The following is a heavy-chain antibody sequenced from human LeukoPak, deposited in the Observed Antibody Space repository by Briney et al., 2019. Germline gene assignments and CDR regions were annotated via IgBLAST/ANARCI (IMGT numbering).Heavy chain of an antibody. D-gene: IGHD6-6*01. CDR1: GFTFSNYH. V-gene: IGHV3-23*01. CDR2: ISNSGGST. J-gene: IGHJ4*02. CDR3: AKDPSATHSSSVY. Sequence: PGGSLRLSCAASGFTFSNYHMSWVRQPPGKGLEWVSGISNSGGSTQYADSVKGRFTISRDNSKNTLYLQMNSLRAEDTAVYYCAKDPSATHSSSVYWGQGTLVTVSS.